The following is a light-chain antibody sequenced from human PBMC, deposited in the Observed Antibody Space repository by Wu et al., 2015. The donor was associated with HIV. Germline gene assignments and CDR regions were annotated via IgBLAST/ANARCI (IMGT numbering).Light chain of an antibody. Sequence: EIVMTQSPGTLSLSPGERATLSCRASQNITTNFLAWYQQTSGQPPRLLIYGASIRATGIPDRFSGSGSGTDFTLTISRLEPEDFAVYYCQQYGSPCTFGPGTKVDIK. J-gene: IGKJ3*01. CDR1: QNITTNF. CDR2: GAS. V-gene: IGKV3-20*01. CDR3: QQYGSPCT.